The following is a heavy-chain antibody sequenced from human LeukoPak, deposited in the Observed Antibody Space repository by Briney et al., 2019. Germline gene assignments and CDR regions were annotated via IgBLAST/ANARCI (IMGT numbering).Heavy chain of an antibody. D-gene: IGHD4-17*01. V-gene: IGHV4-59*01. J-gene: IGHJ4*02. CDR1: GGSINSYY. CDR2: IYYSGST. CDR3: ARGSYGDHPFDY. Sequence: SETLSLTCTVSGGSINSYYWSWIRQPPGKGLEWIGYIYYSGSTNYNPSLKSRVTISVDTSKNQFSLKLSSVTAADTAVYYCARGSYGDHPFDYWGQGTLVTVSS.